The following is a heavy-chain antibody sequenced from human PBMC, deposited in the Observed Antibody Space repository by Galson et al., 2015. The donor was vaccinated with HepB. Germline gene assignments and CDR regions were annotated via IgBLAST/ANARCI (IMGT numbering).Heavy chain of an antibody. Sequence: SLRLSCAASGFTFSSYTMTWVRQAPGKGLEWVSVISGSGERTYYADSVKGRLTISRDNFKKMLYLEINSLRGDDTAVYYCAKGRRGLILDHDAFDIWGQGTMVTVSS. V-gene: IGHV3-23*01. CDR2: ISGSGERT. J-gene: IGHJ3*02. D-gene: IGHD1-14*01. CDR3: AKGRRGLILDHDAFDI. CDR1: GFTFSSYT.